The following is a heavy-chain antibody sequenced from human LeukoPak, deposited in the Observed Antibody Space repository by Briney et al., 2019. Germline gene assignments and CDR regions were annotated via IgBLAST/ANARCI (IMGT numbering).Heavy chain of an antibody. V-gene: IGHV4-34*01. CDR1: GGSFSGYY. Sequence: SETLSLTCAVYGGSFSGYYWSWIRQPPGKGLEWIGEINHSGSTNYNPSLKSRVTISVDTSKNQFSLKLSSVTAADTAVYYCARANTYYYDSSGYHPYNWFDPWGQGTLVTVSS. D-gene: IGHD3-22*01. J-gene: IGHJ5*02. CDR2: INHSGST. CDR3: ARANTYYYDSSGYHPYNWFDP.